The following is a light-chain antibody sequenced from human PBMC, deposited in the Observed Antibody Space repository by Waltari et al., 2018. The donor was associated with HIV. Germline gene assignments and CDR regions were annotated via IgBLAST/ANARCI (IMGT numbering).Light chain of an antibody. CDR2: AAS. CDR3: LQTYNTPLT. Sequence: DIQMTQSPPSLSASVGDGVILTCRASRNIHKFLNWFQQKPVKAPELLILAASTLHSGVSSRFSGSGSGTDFTLTINSLQREDFATYYCLQTYNTPLTFGPGTKLDF. J-gene: IGKJ3*01. CDR1: RNIHKF. V-gene: IGKV1-39*01.